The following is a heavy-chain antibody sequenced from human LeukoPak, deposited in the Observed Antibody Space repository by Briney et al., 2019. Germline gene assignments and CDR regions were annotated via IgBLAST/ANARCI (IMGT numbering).Heavy chain of an antibody. CDR3: AKERVSCSGGTCYRFGFQH. V-gene: IGHV3-48*03. CDR1: GFTFSSYG. J-gene: IGHJ1*01. CDR2: ISSSGSTI. Sequence: PGGSLRLSCVASGFTFSSYGMSWVRQAPGKGLEWVSYISSSGSTIYYADSVKGRFTISRDNAKNSLYLQMNSLRAEDTAVYYCAKERVSCSGGTCYRFGFQHWGQGTLVTVSS. D-gene: IGHD2-15*01.